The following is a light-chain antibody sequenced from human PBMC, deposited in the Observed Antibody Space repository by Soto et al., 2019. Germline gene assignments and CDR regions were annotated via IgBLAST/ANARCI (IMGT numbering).Light chain of an antibody. J-gene: IGLJ1*01. CDR1: TGAVTNCHY. Sequence: QAVVTHESSLTVSPGGTFTLTCGSSTGAVTNCHYPYWFQQQPSTAPTTLIHDTTTRHSWPPARFSGSLLGGKAALTLSGAQPEDEAEYYCLLSYTGPYVFGTGPKVTVL. CDR3: LLSYTGPYV. CDR2: DTT. V-gene: IGLV7-46*01.